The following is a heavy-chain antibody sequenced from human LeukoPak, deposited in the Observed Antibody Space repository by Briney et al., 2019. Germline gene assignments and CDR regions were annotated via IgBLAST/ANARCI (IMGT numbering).Heavy chain of an antibody. CDR1: GFTFSSYG. CDR3: AKTLAYCSGGSCYSNYYFDY. D-gene: IGHD2-15*01. CDR2: IWYDGSNK. Sequence: GGSLRLSCAASGFTFSSYGMHWVRQAPGKGLEGVAVIWYDGSNKYYADSVKGRFTISRDNSKNTLYLQMSSLRAEDTAVYYCAKTLAYCSGGSCYSNYYFDYWGQGTLVTVSS. J-gene: IGHJ4*02. V-gene: IGHV3-33*06.